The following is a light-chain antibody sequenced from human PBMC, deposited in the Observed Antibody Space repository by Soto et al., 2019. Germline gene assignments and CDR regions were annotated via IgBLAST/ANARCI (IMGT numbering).Light chain of an antibody. CDR2: GAS. Sequence: IVLTQSPGTLSLSPGERATLSCGASQSVTNNFLAWYQQKPGQAPRLLIYGASSRATGVPDRFSGSGSGTDLTRTISRLEPGDFAVYYCQEYGTPLFTFGPGTKVDIK. J-gene: IGKJ3*01. CDR3: QEYGTPLFT. V-gene: IGKV3-20*01. CDR1: QSVTNNF.